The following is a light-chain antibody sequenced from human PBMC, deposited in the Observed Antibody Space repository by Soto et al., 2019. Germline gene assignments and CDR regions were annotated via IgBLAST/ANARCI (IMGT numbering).Light chain of an antibody. Sequence: DVQVTQSPSSLSASVGDRVTITCRASQSISSYLNWYQQKPGKAPKLXIYAASSLQSGVPSRFSGSGSGTDFALTISSLQPEDFATYYCQQSYSTPPTFGQGTKVDIK. CDR1: QSISSY. J-gene: IGKJ1*01. V-gene: IGKV1-39*01. CDR2: AAS. CDR3: QQSYSTPPT.